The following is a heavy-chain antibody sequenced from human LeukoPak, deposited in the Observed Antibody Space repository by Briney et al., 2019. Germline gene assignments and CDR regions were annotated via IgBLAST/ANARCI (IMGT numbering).Heavy chain of an antibody. J-gene: IGHJ6*02. CDR1: GGSISRYY. V-gene: IGHV4-4*07. Sequence: SETLSLTCTVSGGSISRYYWSWIRQPAGKGLEWSGCIYTSGSTNYNPSLKSRVTMSVDTSKNQFSLKLSSVTAADTAVYYCARGYYGSGSSYFSNNYYGMEVWGQGTTVTVSS. CDR2: IYTSGST. CDR3: ARGYYGSGSSYFSNNYYGMEV. D-gene: IGHD3-10*01.